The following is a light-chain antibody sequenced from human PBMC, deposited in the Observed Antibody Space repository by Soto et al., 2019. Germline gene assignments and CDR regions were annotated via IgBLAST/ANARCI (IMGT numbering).Light chain of an antibody. CDR1: QGIKNW. Sequence: IQLTQSPSYESAPVGDRVTITFRASQGIKNWLAWYQQKPAKAPNLLVYSGACLQSGVPSRFSGSGSGTDFSLTINSLQPEDFATYYCQQAASFPITFGQGTRVEI. V-gene: IGKV1-12*01. CDR3: QQAASFPIT. CDR2: SGA. J-gene: IGKJ5*01.